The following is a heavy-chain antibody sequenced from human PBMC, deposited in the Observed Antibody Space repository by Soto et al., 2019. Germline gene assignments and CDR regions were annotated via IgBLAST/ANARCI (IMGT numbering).Heavy chain of an antibody. D-gene: IGHD2-2*02. V-gene: IGHV4-39*01. J-gene: IGHJ6*03. CDR1: GGSISSSSYY. CDR3: ARGRSIPYDHSGIRYYYYYMDV. CDR2: IYYSGSI. Sequence: SETLSLTCTVSGGSISSSSYYWSWIRQPPGKGLEWIGSIYYSGSIYYNPSLKSRVTISVDTSKNQFSLKLSSVTAADTAVHYCARGRSIPYDHSGIRYYYYYMDVWGKGTTVTVSS.